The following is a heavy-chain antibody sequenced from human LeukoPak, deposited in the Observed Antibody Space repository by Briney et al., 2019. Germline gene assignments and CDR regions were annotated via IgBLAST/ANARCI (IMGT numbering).Heavy chain of an antibody. CDR3: AKDLGRYRNNFFDY. Sequence: GGSLRLPCAASGFTFSSIAMSWVRQAPDKGLEWVSTISGSGGGTYYADSVKGRFTISRDDSKNTLYLQMNSLRADDTAVYYCAKDLGRYRNNFFDYWGQGNLVTVSS. V-gene: IGHV3-23*01. CDR2: ISGSGGGT. J-gene: IGHJ4*02. D-gene: IGHD1-26*01. CDR1: GFTFSSIA.